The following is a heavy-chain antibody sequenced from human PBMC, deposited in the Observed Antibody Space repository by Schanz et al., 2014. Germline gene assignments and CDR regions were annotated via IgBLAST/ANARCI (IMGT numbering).Heavy chain of an antibody. CDR2: IRYDASNE. Sequence: QAQLVESGGGVVQPGGSLRLSCAASRFAFSNCGMHWVRQAPGKGLEWVAFIRYDASNEYYADSVKGRFTISRDNSKXXXXLQMNSLRPDDXXXXYCAKALKPYIASRNGLDVWGHGTTVTVSS. J-gene: IGHJ6*02. D-gene: IGHD3-16*01. V-gene: IGHV3-30*02. CDR3: AKALKPYIASRNGLDV. CDR1: RFAFSNCG.